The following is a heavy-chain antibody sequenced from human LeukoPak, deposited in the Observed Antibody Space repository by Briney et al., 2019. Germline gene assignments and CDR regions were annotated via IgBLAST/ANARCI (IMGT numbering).Heavy chain of an antibody. CDR3: ARASTRAAATGYDP. Sequence: ASVKVSYKTSGYTFNTYGITWVRQAPGQGHEWMGWISPYNGDTNFAQKFQGRVTMMTDTSTSTAYMELKSLRFDDTAVYYCARASTRAAATGYDPWGQGSLVTVSS. V-gene: IGHV1-18*01. D-gene: IGHD6-13*01. J-gene: IGHJ5*02. CDR2: ISPYNGDT. CDR1: GYTFNTYG.